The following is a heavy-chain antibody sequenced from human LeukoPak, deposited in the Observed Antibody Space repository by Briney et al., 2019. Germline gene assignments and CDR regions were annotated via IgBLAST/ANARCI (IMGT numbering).Heavy chain of an antibody. CDR1: GFTFSSYA. J-gene: IGHJ4*02. V-gene: IGHV3-30-3*01. D-gene: IGHD1-26*01. CDR2: ISYDGSNK. Sequence: GGSLRLSCAASGFTFSSYAMHWVRQAPGKGLEWVAVISYDGSNKYYADSVKGRFTISRDNSKNTLYLQMNSLRAEDTAVYYCARGRGVGAWGQGTLVTVSS. CDR3: ARGRGVGA.